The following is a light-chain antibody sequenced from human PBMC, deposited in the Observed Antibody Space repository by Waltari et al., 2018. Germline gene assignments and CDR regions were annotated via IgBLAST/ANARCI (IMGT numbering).Light chain of an antibody. J-gene: IGLJ2*01. Sequence: QSALTQPASVSGSPGQSITISCTGTSSDVGSYNLVPWYQQHPGKAPKLMIYEVSKRPSGGSNRFSGSKSGNTASLTISGLQAEDEADYYCCSYAGSSTVVFGGGTKLTVL. CDR2: EVS. CDR3: CSYAGSSTVV. CDR1: SSDVGSYNL. V-gene: IGLV2-23*02.